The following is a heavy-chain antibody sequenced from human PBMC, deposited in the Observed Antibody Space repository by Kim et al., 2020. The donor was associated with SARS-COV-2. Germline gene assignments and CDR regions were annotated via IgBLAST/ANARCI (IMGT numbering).Heavy chain of an antibody. D-gene: IGHD2-15*01. J-gene: IGHJ4*02. Sequence: SLKNRVTISVDTSKNQLSLKLSSVTAADTAVYYCASLRRTDSSAGRGYIDSWGQGTLVTVSS. CDR3: ASLRRTDSSAGRGYIDS. V-gene: IGHV4-39*01.